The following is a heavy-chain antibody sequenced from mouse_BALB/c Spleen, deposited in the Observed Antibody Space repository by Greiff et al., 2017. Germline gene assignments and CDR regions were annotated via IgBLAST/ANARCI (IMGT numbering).Heavy chain of an antibody. V-gene: IGHV1-7*01. CDR1: GYTFTSYW. CDR3: AREMTGAY. CDR2: INPSTGYT. J-gene: IGHJ3*01. Sequence: VQLQQSGAELAKPGASVKMSCKASGYTFTSYWMHWVKQRPGQGLEWIGYINPSTGYTEYNQKFKDKATLTADKSSSTAYMQLSSLTSEDSAVYYCAREMTGAYWGQGTLVTVSA.